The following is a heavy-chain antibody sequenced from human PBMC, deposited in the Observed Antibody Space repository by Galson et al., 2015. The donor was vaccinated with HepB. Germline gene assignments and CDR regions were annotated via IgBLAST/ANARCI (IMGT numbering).Heavy chain of an antibody. V-gene: IGHV3-30*03. CDR3: ARGEYCSSTSCYMIMADY. D-gene: IGHD2-2*02. Sequence: LRLSCAASGFTFSSYGMHWVRQAPGKGLEWVAVISYDGSNKYYADSVKGRFTISRDNSKNTLYLQMNSLRAEDTAVYYCARGEYCSSTSCYMIMADYWGQGTLVTVSS. CDR2: ISYDGSNK. J-gene: IGHJ4*02. CDR1: GFTFSSYG.